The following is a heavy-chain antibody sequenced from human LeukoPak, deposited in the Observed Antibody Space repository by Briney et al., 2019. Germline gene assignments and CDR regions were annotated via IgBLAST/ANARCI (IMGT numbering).Heavy chain of an antibody. Sequence: SETLSLTCAVYGGSFSGYYWSWIRQPPGKGLEWIGEINHSGSTNYNPSLKSRVTISVDTSKNQFSLKLSSVTAADTAVYYCARGEAPAGPFDYWAREPWSPSPQ. CDR2: INHSGST. CDR1: GGSFSGYY. D-gene: IGHD6-13*01. J-gene: IGHJ4*02. CDR3: ARGEAPAGPFDY. V-gene: IGHV4-34*01.